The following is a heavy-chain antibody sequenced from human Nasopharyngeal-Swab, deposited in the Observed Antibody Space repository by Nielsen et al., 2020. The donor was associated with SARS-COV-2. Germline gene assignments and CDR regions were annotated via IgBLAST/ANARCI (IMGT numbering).Heavy chain of an antibody. D-gene: IGHD3-10*01. V-gene: IGHV3-30*04. J-gene: IGHJ6*03. Sequence: GGSLRLSCAASGFVFSTYSTHWVRLAPGKGLEWVALISVDGRNSNYADSVKGRFIISRDNSEKTVDLQMNSLRGEDTAVYYCARARGYLTHYYMDVWGSGTTVTVSS. CDR3: ARARGYLTHYYMDV. CDR2: ISVDGRNS. CDR1: GFVFSTYS.